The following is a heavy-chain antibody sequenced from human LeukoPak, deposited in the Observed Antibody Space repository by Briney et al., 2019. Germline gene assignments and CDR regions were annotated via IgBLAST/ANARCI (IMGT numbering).Heavy chain of an antibody. J-gene: IGHJ4*02. Sequence: GGSLRLSCAASGFTFSSYAMSWVRQAPGKGLEWVSAISGSGGDTYYGDSVKGRFTISRDNSKNTLYLQMNSLRAEDTAVYYCAKIRWELLPSHWGQGTLVTVSS. CDR1: GFTFSSYA. CDR2: ISGSGGDT. CDR3: AKIRWELLPSH. D-gene: IGHD1-26*01. V-gene: IGHV3-23*01.